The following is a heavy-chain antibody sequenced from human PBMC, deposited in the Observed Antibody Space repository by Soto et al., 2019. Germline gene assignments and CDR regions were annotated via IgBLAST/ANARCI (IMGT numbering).Heavy chain of an antibody. Sequence: QLVQSGAEVKKPGDSVKVSCKASGYIFTSYGITWVRQAPGQGLEVMGWISTYNGNTNYAQKFQGRVTMTTDTSTNTAYMELRSLRSDDRGVYYWATHGAGSIWGQGTLVTVSS. V-gene: IGHV1-18*01. D-gene: IGHD3-10*01. CDR1: GYIFTSYG. CDR3: ATHGAGSI. J-gene: IGHJ4*02. CDR2: ISTYNGNT.